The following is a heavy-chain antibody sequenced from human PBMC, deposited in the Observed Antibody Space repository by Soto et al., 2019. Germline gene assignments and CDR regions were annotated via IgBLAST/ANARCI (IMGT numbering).Heavy chain of an antibody. CDR3: AKNSHWAIISPPHDN. CDR1: GFGFTFSTSA. V-gene: IGHV3-23*01. D-gene: IGHD2-2*01. J-gene: IGHJ4*01. Sequence: VQLSESGGGLVQPGGSLRLSCAASGFGFTFSTSAMSWVRQAPGKGLEWVSTFRESGGTTHYANSVKGRFTISRDTSKNMLYLQLNTQRAEDTAIYSCAKNSHWAIISPPHDNWGHGTLVTASS. CDR2: FRESGGTT.